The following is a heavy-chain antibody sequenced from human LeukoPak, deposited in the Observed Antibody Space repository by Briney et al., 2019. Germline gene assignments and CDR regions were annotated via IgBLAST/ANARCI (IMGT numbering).Heavy chain of an antibody. D-gene: IGHD1-14*01. CDR3: ASSTNHGWFDP. CDR1: SGSLRENY. CDR2: INHSGST. Sequence: SETLSLTCNVSSGSLRENYWSWIRQSPGKGLEWIAEINHSGSTNYNPSLKSRVTISADTSKNQFSLRLSSVTAADTAVYYCASSTNHGWFDPWGQGTLVTVSS. J-gene: IGHJ5*02. V-gene: IGHV4-34*01.